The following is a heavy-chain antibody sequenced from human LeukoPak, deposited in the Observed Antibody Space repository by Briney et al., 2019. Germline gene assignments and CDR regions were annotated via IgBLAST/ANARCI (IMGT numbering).Heavy chain of an antibody. CDR3: ARERTDIVVVPAAIQGVRDDAFDI. J-gene: IGHJ3*02. CDR2: IYYSGST. Sequence: SETLSLTCTVSGGSISSYYWSWIRQPPGKGLEWIGYIYYSGSTNYNPSLKSRVTISVDTSKNQFSLKLSSVTAADTAVYYCARERTDIVVVPAAIQGVRDDAFDIWGQGTMVTVSS. CDR1: GGSISSYY. V-gene: IGHV4-59*01. D-gene: IGHD2-2*02.